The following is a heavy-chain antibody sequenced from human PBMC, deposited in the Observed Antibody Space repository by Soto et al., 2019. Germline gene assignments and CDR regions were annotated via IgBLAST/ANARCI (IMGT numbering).Heavy chain of an antibody. V-gene: IGHV3-74*01. D-gene: IGHD2-15*01. CDR2: INSEGSST. CDR3: ARATYGSGGSCTDYYYGMDV. J-gene: IGHJ6*02. CDR1: GFTFSSYW. Sequence: GGSLRLSCAASGFTFSSYWMHWVRQAPGKGLVWVSRINSEGSSTSYADSVKGRFTISRDNAKNTLYLQMNSLRAEDTAVYYCARATYGSGGSCTDYYYGMDVWGQGTTVTVSS.